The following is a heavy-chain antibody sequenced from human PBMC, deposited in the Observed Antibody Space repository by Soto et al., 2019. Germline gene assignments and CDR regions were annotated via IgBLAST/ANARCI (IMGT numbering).Heavy chain of an antibody. V-gene: IGHV3-72*01. CDR3: VRAGQQPNYDFDF. CDR1: GFTFSDHY. D-gene: IGHD6-13*01. CDR2: TRDKAKSYTT. Sequence: EVQLVESGGGLVQPGGSLRLSCAASGFTFSDHYMDWVRQAPGKGLEWVGRTRDKAKSYTTEYAASVKGRFTISRDXXKNSLYLQMNSLKTEDTAVYYCVRAGQQPNYDFDFWGQGTLVTVSS. J-gene: IGHJ4*02.